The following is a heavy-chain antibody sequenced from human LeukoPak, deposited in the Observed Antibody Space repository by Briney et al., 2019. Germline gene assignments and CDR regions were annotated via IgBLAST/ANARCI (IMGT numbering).Heavy chain of an antibody. Sequence: GGSLRLSCAASGFTFSSYSMNWVRQAPGKGLEWVSSISSSSSYIYYADSVKGRFTISRDNAKNSLYLQMNSLRAEDTAVYYCARDRDYDILTGPIPPDYWGQGTLVNVSS. CDR2: ISSSSSYI. V-gene: IGHV3-21*01. CDR1: GFTFSSYS. CDR3: ARDRDYDILTGPIPPDY. J-gene: IGHJ4*02. D-gene: IGHD3-9*01.